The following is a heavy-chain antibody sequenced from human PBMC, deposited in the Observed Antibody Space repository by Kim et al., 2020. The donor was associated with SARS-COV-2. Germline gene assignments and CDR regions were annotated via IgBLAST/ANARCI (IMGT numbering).Heavy chain of an antibody. CDR1: GGTFSSYT. V-gene: IGHV1-69*02. J-gene: IGHJ4*02. D-gene: IGHD3-22*01. Sequence: SVKVSCKASGGTFSSYTISWVRQAPGQGLEWMGRIIPILGIANYAQKFQGRVTITADKSTSTAYMELSSLRSEDTAVYYCARGPRDYYDSSGYWLDYWGQGTLVTVSS. CDR2: IIPILGIA. CDR3: ARGPRDYYDSSGYWLDY.